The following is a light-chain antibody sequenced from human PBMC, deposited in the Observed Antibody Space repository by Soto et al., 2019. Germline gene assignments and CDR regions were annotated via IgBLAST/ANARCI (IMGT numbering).Light chain of an antibody. Sequence: DIQMTQSPSSLSASVGDRVTITCRASQSIGRYLNWYQQQPGKAPKLLIYTASSLQSGVPSRFSGSGSGTDFTLTISSLQPADVAAYYCQQTYGRPQTFGQGTSLEIK. CDR2: TAS. CDR3: QQTYGRPQT. V-gene: IGKV1-39*01. CDR1: QSIGRY. J-gene: IGKJ2*01.